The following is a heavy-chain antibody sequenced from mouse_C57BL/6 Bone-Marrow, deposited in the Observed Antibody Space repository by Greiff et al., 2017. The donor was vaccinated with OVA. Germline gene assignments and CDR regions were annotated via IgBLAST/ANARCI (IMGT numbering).Heavy chain of an antibody. Sequence: VQLKQSGPELVKPGASVKISCKASGYTFTDYYMNWVKQSHGKSLEWIGDINPNNGGTSYNQKFKGKATLTVDKSSSTAYMELRSLTSEDSAVYYCAIGNRGYYAMDYWGQGTSVTVSS. CDR1: GYTFTDYY. CDR3: AIGNRGYYAMDY. J-gene: IGHJ4*01. CDR2: INPNNGGT. V-gene: IGHV1-26*01. D-gene: IGHD2-1*01.